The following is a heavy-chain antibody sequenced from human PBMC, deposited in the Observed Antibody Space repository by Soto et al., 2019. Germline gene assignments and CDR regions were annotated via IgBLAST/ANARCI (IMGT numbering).Heavy chain of an antibody. D-gene: IGHD1-20*01. CDR1: GFSLSTSGVG. CDR3: AHSVYNWDYFYY. CDR2: IYWNDDK. V-gene: IGHV2-5*01. J-gene: IGHJ4*02. Sequence: QNTLKESGPTLVKPPQTLTLTCTFSGFSLSTSGVGVGWIRQPPGKALEWLALIYWNDDKRYSPSLKSGLTITEDTSKNQVVLTMTNMDPVDTATFYCAHSVYNWDYFYYCGQGTLVTVSS.